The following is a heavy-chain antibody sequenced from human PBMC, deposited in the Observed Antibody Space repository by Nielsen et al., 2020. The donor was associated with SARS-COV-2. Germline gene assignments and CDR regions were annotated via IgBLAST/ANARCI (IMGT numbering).Heavy chain of an antibody. CDR3: VREDIVATPGGFDH. Sequence: GGSLRLSCAASGFSVSTSWMHWVRQGPGKELKWLARVITDGITRDYAEFVRGRFTISRDTAKNTVFLEMKSLRVDDTGPYFCVREDIVATPGGFDHWGRGTLVTVSS. V-gene: IGHV3-74*01. D-gene: IGHD2-21*01. CDR2: VITDGITR. CDR1: GFSVSTSW. J-gene: IGHJ4*02.